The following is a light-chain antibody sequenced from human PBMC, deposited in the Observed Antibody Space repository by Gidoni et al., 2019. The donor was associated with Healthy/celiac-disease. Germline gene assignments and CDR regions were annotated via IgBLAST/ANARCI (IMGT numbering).Light chain of an antibody. CDR1: QSVLYSSNNKNY. CDR3: QQYYSTLTLT. V-gene: IGKV4-1*01. J-gene: IGKJ4*01. CDR2: WAS. Sequence: DIVMTQSPDPLAVSLGERATINCKSSQSVLYSSNNKNYLAWYQQKPGQPPKLLIYWASTRESGVPDRFSGSGSGTDFTLTISSLQAEDVAVYYCQQYYSTLTLTFXGXTKVXIK.